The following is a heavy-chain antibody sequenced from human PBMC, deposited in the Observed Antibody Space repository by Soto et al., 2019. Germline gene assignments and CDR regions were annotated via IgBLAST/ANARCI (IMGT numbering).Heavy chain of an antibody. J-gene: IGHJ3*02. Sequence: GGSLRLSCAASGFTFSSYAMSWVRQAPGKGLEWVSAISGSGGSTYYADSVKGRFTISRDNSKNTLYLQMNSLRAEDTAVYYCAKDQGGRIVVVPAALGDAFDIWGQGTMVTVSS. V-gene: IGHV3-23*01. CDR2: ISGSGGST. CDR1: GFTFSSYA. D-gene: IGHD2-2*01. CDR3: AKDQGGRIVVVPAALGDAFDI.